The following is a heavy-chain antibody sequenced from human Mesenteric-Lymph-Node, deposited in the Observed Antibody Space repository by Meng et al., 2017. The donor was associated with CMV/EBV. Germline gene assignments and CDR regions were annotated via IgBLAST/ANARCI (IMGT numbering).Heavy chain of an antibody. J-gene: IGHJ3*02. V-gene: IGHV5-51*01. CDR3: ARVLVGSGYYFDAFDI. CDR1: GYSFTTHW. D-gene: IGHD3-22*01. Sequence: ESLKISCKGSGYSFTTHWIAWVRQVPGKGLDWMGIIFPGDSDTRYSPSFQGQVTISVDNSLNTAYLQWSSLKASDSAIYYCARVLVGSGYYFDAFDIWGQGATVTVSS. CDR2: IFPGDSDT.